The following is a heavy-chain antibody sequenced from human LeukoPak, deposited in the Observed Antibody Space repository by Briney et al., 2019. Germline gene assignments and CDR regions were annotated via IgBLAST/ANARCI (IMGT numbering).Heavy chain of an antibody. CDR3: AKRDSSGYYHYWYFDL. CDR1: GFTVSSYS. Sequence: PGGSLRLSCAASGFTVSSYSMHWVRQGPAKGLEWVAYISTLSGTIFYADSVKGRFTISRDNAKNSLYLQMDSLRAEDTAVYYCAKRDSSGYYHYWYFDLWGRGTLVTVSS. CDR2: ISTLSGTI. J-gene: IGHJ2*01. D-gene: IGHD3-22*01. V-gene: IGHV3-48*01.